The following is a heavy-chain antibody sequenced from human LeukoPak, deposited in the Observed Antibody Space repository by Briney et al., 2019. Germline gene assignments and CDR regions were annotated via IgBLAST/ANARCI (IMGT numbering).Heavy chain of an antibody. CDR1: GGSITSYY. Sequence: AETLSLTCTVSGGSITSYYWNWIRQPPGKGLEWIEYIHDSGSYNYNPSLKSRVTISLNPSKNQFSLKRTSLTAADTAVYYCARQAYLSGYFTLDYWGQGSLVTVSS. CDR3: ARQAYLSGYFTLDY. D-gene: IGHD3-3*01. CDR2: IHDSGSY. V-gene: IGHV4-59*08. J-gene: IGHJ4*02.